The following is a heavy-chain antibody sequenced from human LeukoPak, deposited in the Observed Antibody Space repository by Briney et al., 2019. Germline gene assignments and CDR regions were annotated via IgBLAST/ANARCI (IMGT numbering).Heavy chain of an antibody. J-gene: IGHJ3*02. V-gene: IGHV1-46*01. CDR1: GYTFTSYY. Sequence: ASVKVSCKASGYTFTSYYMHWVRQAPGQGLEWMGIINPSGGSTSYTQKFQGRVTMTRDTSTSTVYMELSSLRSEDTAVYYCARALGCSSTSCYRSDAFDIWGQGTMVTVSS. CDR2: INPSGGST. CDR3: ARALGCSSTSCYRSDAFDI. D-gene: IGHD2-2*01.